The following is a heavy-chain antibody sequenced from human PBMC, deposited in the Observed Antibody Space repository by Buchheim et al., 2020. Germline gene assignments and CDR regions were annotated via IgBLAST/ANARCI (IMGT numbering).Heavy chain of an antibody. D-gene: IGHD3-3*01. V-gene: IGHV3-33*01. J-gene: IGHJ5*02. CDR3: ARGYYDFWSGYYRGGNWFDP. CDR2: IWYDGSNK. CDR1: GFTFSSYG. Sequence: QVQLVESGGGVVQPGRSLRLSCAASGFTFSSYGMHWVRQAPGKGLEWVAVIWYDGSNKYYADSVKGRFTISRDNSKNTLYLQMNSLRAEDTAVYYCARGYYDFWSGYYRGGNWFDPWGQGTL.